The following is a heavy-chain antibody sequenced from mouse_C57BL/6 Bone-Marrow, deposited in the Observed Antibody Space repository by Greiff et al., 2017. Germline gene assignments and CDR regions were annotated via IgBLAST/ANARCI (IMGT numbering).Heavy chain of an antibody. CDR3: ARVGSSSYYAMDY. CDR2: ISDGGSYT. Sequence: EVHLVESGGGLVKPGGSLKLSCAASGFTFSSYAMSWVRQTPEKRLEWVATISDGGSYTYYPDNVKGRFTISRDNAKNNLYLQMSHLKSEDTAMYYCARVGSSSYYAMDYWGQGTSVTVSS. CDR1: GFTFSSYA. D-gene: IGHD1-1*01. J-gene: IGHJ4*01. V-gene: IGHV5-4*01.